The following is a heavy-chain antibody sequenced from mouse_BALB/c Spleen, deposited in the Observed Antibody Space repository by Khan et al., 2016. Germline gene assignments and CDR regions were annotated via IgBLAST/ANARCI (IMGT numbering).Heavy chain of an antibody. CDR3: ARTARIKY. CDR1: GYSITSGYG. D-gene: IGHD1-2*01. V-gene: IGHV3-2*02. Sequence: VQLQQSGPGLVKPSQSLSLTCTVTGYSITSGYGWNWIRQFPGNKLEWMGYISYSGSTNYNPSLKSRISITRDTSKNQFFLQLNSVTTEDTATYYRARTARIKYWGQGTTLTVSS. CDR2: ISYSGST. J-gene: IGHJ2*01.